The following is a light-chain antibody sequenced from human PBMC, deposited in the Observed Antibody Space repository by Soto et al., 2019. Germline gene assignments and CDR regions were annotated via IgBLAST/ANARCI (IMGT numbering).Light chain of an antibody. CDR3: QQYGSSPLT. J-gene: IGKJ1*01. CDR1: QSVGSSY. V-gene: IGKV3-20*01. Sequence: EIVLTQSPGTLSLSPGERATLSCRASQSVGSSYLAWYQQKPGQAPRLLIYGASSRATGIPDRFSGSGSGTYFTLTSSRLEPEDYAVYYWQQYGSSPLTFGQGTKVDIK. CDR2: GAS.